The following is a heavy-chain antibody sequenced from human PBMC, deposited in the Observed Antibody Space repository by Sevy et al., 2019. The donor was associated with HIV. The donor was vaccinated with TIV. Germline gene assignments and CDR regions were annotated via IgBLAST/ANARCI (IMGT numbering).Heavy chain of an antibody. CDR2: IVPIFGTV. CDR3: ARGAPAYDFWSGYYYFDY. CDR1: GGTFSSYA. Sequence: ASVKVSCKASGGTFSSYAISWVRQAPGQGLEWMGGIVPIFGTVNYAQKFQGRVTITADKSTSTAYMELSSLRSEDTAVYYCARGAPAYDFWSGYYYFDYWGQGTLVT. V-gene: IGHV1-69*06. D-gene: IGHD3-3*01. J-gene: IGHJ4*02.